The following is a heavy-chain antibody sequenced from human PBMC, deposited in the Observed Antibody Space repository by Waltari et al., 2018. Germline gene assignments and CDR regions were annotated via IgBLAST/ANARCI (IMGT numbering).Heavy chain of an antibody. V-gene: IGHV4-4*07. CDR3: ARAQEGHDAFDF. CDR1: GAPLTNYS. CDR2: VFTDGKT. J-gene: IGHJ3*01. Sequence: QVQLQESGPGLVKPSETLSLTCSVSGAPLTNYSWSWLRLPAGRGLEWIGRVFTDGKTHYAASLRSRVTMSMDTSKDQFSLKLTSVTAADTALYYCARAQEGHDAFDFWGQGTMVTVSS.